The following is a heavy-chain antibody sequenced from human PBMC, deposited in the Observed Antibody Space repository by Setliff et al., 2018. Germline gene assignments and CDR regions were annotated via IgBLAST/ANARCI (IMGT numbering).Heavy chain of an antibody. J-gene: IGHJ4*02. Sequence: SETLSLTCTVSGGSISNCYWSWIRQPAGKGLEWIGRIYTSGSTNYNPSLKSRVTISMDTSKNQFSLRVSSVTAADTAVYYCARSFSRREKFLLDYWGQGALVTVSS. V-gene: IGHV4-4*07. CDR1: GGSISNCY. CDR2: IYTSGST. CDR3: ARSFSRREKFLLDY.